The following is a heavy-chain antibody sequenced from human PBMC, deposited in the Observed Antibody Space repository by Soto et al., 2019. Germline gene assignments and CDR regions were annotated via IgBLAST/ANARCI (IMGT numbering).Heavy chain of an antibody. J-gene: IGHJ3*02. CDR2: ISSSTI. CDR1: GFTFSSYS. CDR3: ARVSIGAGDAFDI. Sequence: GGSLRLSCAASGFTFSSYSMNWVRQAPGKGLEWVSYISSSTIYYADSVKGRFTISRDNAKNSLYLQMNSLRDEDTAVYYCARVSIGAGDAFDIWGQGTMVTVSS. D-gene: IGHD1-26*01. V-gene: IGHV3-48*02.